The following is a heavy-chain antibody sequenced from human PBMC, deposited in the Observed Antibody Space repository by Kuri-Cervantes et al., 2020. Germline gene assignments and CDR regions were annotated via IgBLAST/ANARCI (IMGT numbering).Heavy chain of an antibody. Sequence: GESLKISCAVSGFIFSDYAMHWVRQAPGKGPEWVAVISHDGGNEYYTDSVKGRFTISRDNSKNTLYLQMDSLRAEDTAVYYCARGALWFGDYRAYGMDVWGQGTTVTVSS. D-gene: IGHD3-10*01. CDR1: GFIFSDYA. CDR3: ARGALWFGDYRAYGMDV. V-gene: IGHV3-30*03. CDR2: ISHDGGNE. J-gene: IGHJ6*02.